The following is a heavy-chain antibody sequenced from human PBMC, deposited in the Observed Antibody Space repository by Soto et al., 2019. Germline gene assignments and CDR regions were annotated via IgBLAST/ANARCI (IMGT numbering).Heavy chain of an antibody. CDR1: GFKFDDYS. CDR2: ISWDGRRT. D-gene: IGHD4-17*01. Sequence: GWSLRLSCATSGFKFDDYSMHWVRQTPGKGLEWVCLISWDGRRTNYADSVRGRFTISRDSSKNSLYLQMNSLRSGDTALYYCTKAHYGDYPNWFDSWGHGSLVTVSS. J-gene: IGHJ5*01. V-gene: IGHV3-43*01. CDR3: TKAHYGDYPNWFDS.